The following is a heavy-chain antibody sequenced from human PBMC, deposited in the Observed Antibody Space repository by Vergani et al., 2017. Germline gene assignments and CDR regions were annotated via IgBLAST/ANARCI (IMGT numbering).Heavy chain of an antibody. CDR2: IRRRSEHYAT. CDR1: GFVFSESP. V-gene: IGHV3-73*01. CDR3: FYDFWAGYDSGDV. D-gene: IGHD3/OR15-3a*01. J-gene: IGHJ6*04. Sequence: EVQLMESGGGWAQPGGSLRLSCAASGFVFSESPIHWVRQVPGKGLEWLGHIRRRSEHYATAYGPSLIGRATISRDDSKKTAYLQMNGLTTEDTAVYYCFYDFWAGYDSGDVWGKGTTVTVSS.